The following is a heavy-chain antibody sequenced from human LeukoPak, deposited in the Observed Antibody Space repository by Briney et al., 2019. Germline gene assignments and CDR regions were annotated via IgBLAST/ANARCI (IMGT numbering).Heavy chain of an antibody. D-gene: IGHD2-2*01. J-gene: IGHJ5*02. CDR2: ISSSGSTI. CDR1: GFTFSSYE. CDR3: AKDGRYCSSTSCYAGHGWFDP. Sequence: GGSLRLSCAASGFTFSSYEMNWVRQAPGKGLEWVSYISSSGSTIYYADSVKGRFTISRDNSKNTLYLQMNSLRAEDTAVYYCAKDGRYCSSTSCYAGHGWFDPWGQGTLVTVSS. V-gene: IGHV3-48*03.